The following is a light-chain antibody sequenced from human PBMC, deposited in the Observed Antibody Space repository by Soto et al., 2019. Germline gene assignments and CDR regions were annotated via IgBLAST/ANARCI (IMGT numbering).Light chain of an antibody. CDR3: QQSYNTPWT. J-gene: IGKJ1*01. V-gene: IGKV1-39*01. Sequence: DIQMTQSPSSLSASVGDRVTITCRASQSISNYLNWYQQKPGKAPKLLIYAASSLQSGVPSRFSGSGSGTDFTLTISSLQPEDFATYCCQQSYNTPWTFGQGTKVEIK. CDR1: QSISNY. CDR2: AAS.